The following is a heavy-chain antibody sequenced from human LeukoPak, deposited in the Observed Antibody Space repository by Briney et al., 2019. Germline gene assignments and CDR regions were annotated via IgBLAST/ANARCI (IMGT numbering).Heavy chain of an antibody. CDR1: GGSISTFY. D-gene: IGHD3-3*01. J-gene: IGHJ5*02. V-gene: IGHV4-59*08. Sequence: SETLSLTCRVSGGSISTFYWSWIRQPPGKGLEWIGYIDYSGSAYYNPSLKSRVSMSVDTSTNQLSLKLSSVTAADTAVYYCARRKGIGPYEDWFDPWGQGTLVTVSS. CDR3: ARRKGIGPYEDWFDP. CDR2: IDYSGSA.